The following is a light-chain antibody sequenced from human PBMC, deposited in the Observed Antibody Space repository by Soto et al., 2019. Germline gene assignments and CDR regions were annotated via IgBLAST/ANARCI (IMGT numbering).Light chain of an antibody. CDR1: QSVRIY. J-gene: IGKJ1*01. CDR3: QQYGRT. CDR2: DAS. Sequence: ESMLTQSPATLSLSPWERATLSCRASQSVRIYLAWYQQKPGQAPRLLIYDASNRAPGIPARFIGSGSGTDFTLTISRLEPEDFAVYYCQQYGRTFGQGTKVDIK. V-gene: IGKV3-11*01.